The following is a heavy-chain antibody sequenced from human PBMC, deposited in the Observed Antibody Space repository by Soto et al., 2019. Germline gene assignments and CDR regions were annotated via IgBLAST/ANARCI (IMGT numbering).Heavy chain of an antibody. CDR3: AKDRGYYDSSEAFDI. J-gene: IGHJ3*02. CDR2: ISYDGSNK. D-gene: IGHD3-3*01. V-gene: IGHV3-30*18. Sequence: QVQLVESGGGVVQPGRSLRLSCAASGFTFSSYGMHWVRQAPGKGLEWVAVISYDGSNKYYADSVKGRFTISRDNSKNTLYLQMNSLRAEDTAVYYCAKDRGYYDSSEAFDIWGQGTMVTVSS. CDR1: GFTFSSYG.